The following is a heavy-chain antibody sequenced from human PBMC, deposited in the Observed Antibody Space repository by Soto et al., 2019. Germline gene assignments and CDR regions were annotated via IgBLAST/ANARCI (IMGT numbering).Heavy chain of an antibody. V-gene: IGHV2-5*02. J-gene: IGHJ4*02. D-gene: IGHD3-9*01. Sequence: QITLKESGPTLVRPTQTLTLTCAFSGFSLSTSGVGVGWIHQPPGKALEWLAVIYWDDSKHYSPSLRSILTITKDTSKNQVVLTMTNMDPMDTGTYYCAHKGPEDWPLDYWGQGTLVTVSS. CDR3: AHKGPEDWPLDY. CDR1: GFSLSTSGVG. CDR2: IYWDDSK.